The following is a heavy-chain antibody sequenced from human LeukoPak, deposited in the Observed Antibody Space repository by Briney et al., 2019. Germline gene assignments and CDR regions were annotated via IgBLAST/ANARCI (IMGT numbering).Heavy chain of an antibody. CDR3: AREGLTIFGVVAPYYFDY. V-gene: IGHV1-69*04. CDR2: IIPIFGIA. Sequence: SVKVSCKASGGTFSSYAISWVRQAPGQGLEWMGRIIPIFGIANYAQKFQGRVTITADKSTSPAYMELSSLRSEDTAVYYCAREGLTIFGVVAPYYFDYWGQGTLVTVSS. CDR1: GGTFSSYA. J-gene: IGHJ4*02. D-gene: IGHD3-3*01.